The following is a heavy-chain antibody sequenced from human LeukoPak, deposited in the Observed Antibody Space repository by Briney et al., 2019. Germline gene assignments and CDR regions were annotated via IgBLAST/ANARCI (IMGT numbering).Heavy chain of an antibody. D-gene: IGHD1-26*01. CDR3: AKDGRRVVGATIDY. J-gene: IGHJ4*02. Sequence: GASVKVSCKASGYTFTSYYIHWVRQAPGQGLEWMGLINPSGGTTSYAQKFQGRVTMTRDMSTSTVYMELSSLRSEDTAVYYCAKDGRRVVGATIDYWGQGTLVTVSS. CDR2: INPSGGTT. CDR1: GYTFTSYY. V-gene: IGHV1-46*01.